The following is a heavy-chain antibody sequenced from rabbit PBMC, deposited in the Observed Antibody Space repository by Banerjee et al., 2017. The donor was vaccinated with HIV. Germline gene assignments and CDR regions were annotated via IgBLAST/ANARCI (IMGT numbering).Heavy chain of an antibody. V-gene: IGHV1S40*01. CDR2: IYAGGSGST. J-gene: IGHJ4*01. D-gene: IGHD1-1*01. CDR3: ARDGDMLVSFNL. Sequence: QSLEESGGDLVKPGASLTLTCTASGFSLSSSYYMCWVRQAPGKGLEWIACIYAGGSGSTYYASWAKGRFTISKTSSTTVTLQMTSLTAADTATYFCARDGDMLVSFNLWGPGTLVTVS. CDR1: GFSLSSSYY.